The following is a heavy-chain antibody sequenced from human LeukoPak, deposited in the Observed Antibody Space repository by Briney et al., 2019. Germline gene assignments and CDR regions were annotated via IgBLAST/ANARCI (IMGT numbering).Heavy chain of an antibody. CDR1: GFTVSSNY. V-gene: IGHV3-53*01. Sequence: GGSLRLSCAASGFTVSSNYMSWVRQAPGKGLEWVSVIYSGGITDYADSVKGRFTISRDNSKNTLYLQMNSLRAEDTAVYYCARSGRDLALDYWGQGTLVTVSS. CDR2: IYSGGIT. D-gene: IGHD1-14*01. CDR3: ARSGRDLALDY. J-gene: IGHJ4*02.